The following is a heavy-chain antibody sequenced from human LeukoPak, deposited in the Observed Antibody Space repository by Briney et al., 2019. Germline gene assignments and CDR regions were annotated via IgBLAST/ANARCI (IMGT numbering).Heavy chain of an antibody. J-gene: IGHJ6*03. CDR1: GFTFSSYS. Sequence: PGGSLRLSCAASGFTFSSYSMNWVRQAPGKGLEWVSSISSVSSYIYYADSVKGRFTISRDNAKNSLYLQMNSLRAEDTAVYYCARGARYYDILTGYYRYYYYYMDVWGKGTTVTVSS. CDR2: ISSVSSYI. V-gene: IGHV3-21*01. CDR3: ARGARYYDILTGYYRYYYYYMDV. D-gene: IGHD3-9*01.